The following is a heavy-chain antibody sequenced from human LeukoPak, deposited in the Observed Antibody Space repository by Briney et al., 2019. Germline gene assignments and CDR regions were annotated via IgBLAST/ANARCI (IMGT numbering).Heavy chain of an antibody. CDR3: ARPFENYYDSSGYYFDY. J-gene: IGHJ4*02. V-gene: IGHV1-2*02. Sequence: KPGASVKVSCKASGYTFTGYYMHWVRQAPGQGLEWMGWINPNSGGTNYAQKFQGRVTMTRDTSISTAYMELSRLRSDDTAVYYCARPFENYYDSSGYYFDYWGQGTLVTVSS. CDR2: INPNSGGT. D-gene: IGHD3-22*01. CDR1: GYTFTGYY.